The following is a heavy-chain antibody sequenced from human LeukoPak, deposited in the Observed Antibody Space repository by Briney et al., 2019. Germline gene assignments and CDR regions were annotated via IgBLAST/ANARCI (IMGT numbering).Heavy chain of an antibody. CDR1: GFTFSSYW. CDR2: ISSSSSYI. D-gene: IGHD3-16*01. Sequence: GGSLRLSCAASGFTFSSYWMNWVRQAPGKGLEWVSSISSSSSYIYYADSVKGRFTISRDNAKNSLYLQMNSLRAEDTAVYYCARVNDYVWGSQAVDYWGQGTLVTVSS. CDR3: ARVNDYVWGSQAVDY. V-gene: IGHV3-21*01. J-gene: IGHJ4*02.